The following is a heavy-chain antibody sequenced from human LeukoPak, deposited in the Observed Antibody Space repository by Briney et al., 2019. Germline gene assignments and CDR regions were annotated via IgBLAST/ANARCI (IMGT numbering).Heavy chain of an antibody. CDR2: ISNSGGNT. J-gene: IGHJ4*02. CDR1: GFTFSNYG. CDR3: AKYIVATSGVFDY. V-gene: IGHV3-23*01. D-gene: IGHD5-12*01. Sequence: GGSLRLSCAASGFTFSNYGMNWVRQAPGKGLEWVSVISNSGGNTYYADSVKGRFTISRDNSKNTLYLQMNSLRVEDTAVYYCAKYIVATSGVFDYWGQGTLVTVSS.